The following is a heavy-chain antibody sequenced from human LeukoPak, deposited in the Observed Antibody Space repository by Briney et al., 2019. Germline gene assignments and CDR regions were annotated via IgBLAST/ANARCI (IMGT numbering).Heavy chain of an antibody. Sequence: PSETLSLTCTVSGGSINSYYWSWIRQPPGKGLEWIGYIYYSGSTNYNPSLKSRVTISVDTSKNQFPLKRSSVTAADTAVYYCARGSPVLDSWGQGTLVTVSS. D-gene: IGHD2-15*01. CDR1: GGSINSYY. CDR2: IYYSGST. J-gene: IGHJ4*02. V-gene: IGHV4-59*01. CDR3: ARGSPVLDS.